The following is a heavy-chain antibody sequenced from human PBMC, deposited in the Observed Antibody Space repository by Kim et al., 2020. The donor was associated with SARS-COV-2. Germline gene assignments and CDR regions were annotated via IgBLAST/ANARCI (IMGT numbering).Heavy chain of an antibody. D-gene: IGHD6-13*01. V-gene: IGHV3-23*01. Sequence: GGSTYYADSVKGRFTISRDNSKNTLYLQMNSLRAEDTAVYYCAKGIADDYWGQGTLVTVSS. CDR3: AKGIADDY. CDR2: GGST. J-gene: IGHJ4*02.